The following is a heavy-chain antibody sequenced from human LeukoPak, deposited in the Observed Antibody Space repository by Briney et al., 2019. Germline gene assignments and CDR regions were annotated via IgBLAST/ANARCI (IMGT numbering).Heavy chain of an antibody. V-gene: IGHV3-30*03. CDR3: ATDSGYDFYYFDY. Sequence: GGSLRLSCAASGLTFSNYAMTWVRQAPGKGLEWVAVIPYDGSNKYYADSVKGRFTISRDNSKNTLYLQMNSLRAEDTAVYYCATDSGYDFYYFDYWGQGTLVTVSS. CDR2: IPYDGSNK. J-gene: IGHJ4*02. D-gene: IGHD5-12*01. CDR1: GLTFSNYA.